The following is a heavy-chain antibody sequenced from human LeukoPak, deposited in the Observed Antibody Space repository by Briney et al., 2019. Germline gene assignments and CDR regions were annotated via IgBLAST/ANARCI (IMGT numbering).Heavy chain of an antibody. CDR2: INPDSGGT. V-gene: IGHV1-2*02. CDR1: GYTFSGHY. J-gene: IGHJ6*03. D-gene: IGHD1-1*01. CDR3: ARDTQLDWAHYYYYYYMDV. Sequence: ASVKVSCKASGYTFSGHYMHWVRQAPGQGLEWMGWINPDSGGTNYAQKFQGRVTMTRDTSITTAYMELSRLRSDDTAVYYCARDTQLDWAHYYYYYYMDVWGKGTTVTVSS.